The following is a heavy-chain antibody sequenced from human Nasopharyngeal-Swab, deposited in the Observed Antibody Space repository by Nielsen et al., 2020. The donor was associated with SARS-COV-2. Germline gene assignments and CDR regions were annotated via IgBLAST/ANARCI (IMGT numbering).Heavy chain of an antibody. Sequence: GESLKISCAASGFTVSSNYMSWVRQAPGKGPEWVSVLYSGGSTYYADSVKGRFTISRDNSKNTLYLQMNSLRAEDTAVYYCARDRGYSYGYSYYYYGMDVWGQGTTVTVSS. V-gene: IGHV3-53*01. CDR3: ARDRGYSYGYSYYYYGMDV. CDR2: LYSGGST. J-gene: IGHJ6*02. CDR1: GFTVSSNY. D-gene: IGHD5-18*01.